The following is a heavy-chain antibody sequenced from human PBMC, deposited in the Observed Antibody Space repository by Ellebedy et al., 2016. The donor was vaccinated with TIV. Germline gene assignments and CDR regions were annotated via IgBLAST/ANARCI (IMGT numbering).Heavy chain of an antibody. Sequence: PGGSLRLSCVGSGFTFSSKGLHWVRQAPGKGLEWVAVISYDGSHRYYADSVKGRFTISRDISKNTLYLQMNSLRAEDTAVYYCAREHMTSTGSPLDYWGQGTLVTVSS. V-gene: IGHV3-30*03. CDR3: AREHMTSTGSPLDY. J-gene: IGHJ4*02. CDR1: GFTFSSKG. CDR2: ISYDGSHR. D-gene: IGHD1-1*01.